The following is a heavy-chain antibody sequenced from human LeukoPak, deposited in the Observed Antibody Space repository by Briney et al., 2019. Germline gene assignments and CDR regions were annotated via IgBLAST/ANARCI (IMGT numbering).Heavy chain of an antibody. D-gene: IGHD1-7*01. CDR1: GGSISSSSYY. Sequence: SETLSLTCTVSGGSISSSSYYWGWIRQPPGKGLEWIGSIYYSGSTYYNPSLKSRVTISVDTSKNQFSLQLNSVTPEDTAVYYCASTHNWNYWIDYWGQGTLVTVSS. V-gene: IGHV4-39*07. J-gene: IGHJ4*02. CDR3: ASTHNWNYWIDY. CDR2: IYYSGST.